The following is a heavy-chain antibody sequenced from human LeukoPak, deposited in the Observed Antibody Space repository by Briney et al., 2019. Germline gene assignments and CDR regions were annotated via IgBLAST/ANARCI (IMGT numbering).Heavy chain of an antibody. V-gene: IGHV4-4*07. J-gene: IGHJ5*02. CDR1: GDSISNYY. CDR3: ARDQSSDDSTGYYGYYHGWFDP. CDR2: VHVSGSS. D-gene: IGHD3-22*01. Sequence: PSETLSLTCTVSGDSISNYYWSWIRQSAGRGLEWLGRVHVSGSSNFNPSLKSLVFISIDNSKNQFSLELASVTAADTAVYYCARDQSSDDSTGYYGYYHGWFDPWGQGTLVTVSS.